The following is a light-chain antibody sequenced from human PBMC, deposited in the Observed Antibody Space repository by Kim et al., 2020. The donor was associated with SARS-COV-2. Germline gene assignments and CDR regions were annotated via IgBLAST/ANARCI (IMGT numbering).Light chain of an antibody. CDR3: QQCKGAPWT. CDR1: QGISNY. J-gene: IGKJ1*01. V-gene: IGKV1-27*01. CDR2: AAS. Sequence: ASVGDRVTITCRASQGISNYLAWYQQKPGKVPKLLIYAASALRSGVPSRFSGSGSGTDFTLTITSLQPEDVAVYYRQQCKGAPWTFGHGTKVDIK.